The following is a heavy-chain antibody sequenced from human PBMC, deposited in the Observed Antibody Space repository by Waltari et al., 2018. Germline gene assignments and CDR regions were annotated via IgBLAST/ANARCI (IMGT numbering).Heavy chain of an antibody. V-gene: IGHV3-23*01. CDR1: GVTFSSSA. Sequence: EVQLLESGGGLVQPGGSLRLSCAASGVTFSSSAMSWVRQAPGKGLEWVSAISGSGGSTYYADSVKGRFTISRDNSKNTLYLQMNSLRAEDTAVYYCAKDSWELKVFDYWGQGTLVTVSS. J-gene: IGHJ4*02. D-gene: IGHD1-26*01. CDR2: ISGSGGST. CDR3: AKDSWELKVFDY.